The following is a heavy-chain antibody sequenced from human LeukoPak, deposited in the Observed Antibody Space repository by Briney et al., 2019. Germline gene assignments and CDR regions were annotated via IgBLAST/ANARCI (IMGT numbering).Heavy chain of an antibody. CDR3: ARIRKGTHSGYRLNWFDP. Sequence: PSETLSLTCTVSGYSISSGYYWGWIRQPPGKRLEWIGSIYHSGSTYYNPSLKSRVTISVDTSKNHVSLKVSYVTAADTAVYYCARIRKGTHSGYRLNWFDPWGQGTLVTVSS. V-gene: IGHV4-38-2*02. D-gene: IGHD6-13*01. CDR1: GYSISSGYY. CDR2: IYHSGST. J-gene: IGHJ5*02.